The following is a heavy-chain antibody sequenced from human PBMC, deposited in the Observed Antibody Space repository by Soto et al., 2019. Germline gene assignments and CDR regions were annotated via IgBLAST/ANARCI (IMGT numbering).Heavy chain of an antibody. V-gene: IGHV3-23*01. J-gene: IGHJ3*02. CDR1: GFTFSSYA. D-gene: IGHD6-19*01. CDR2: ISGRGGST. CDR3: AKARGYSSRAAKDAFDI. Sequence: GGSLRLSCAASGFTFSSYAMSWVRQAPGKGLEWVSAISGRGGSTYYADSVKGRFTISGDNSKNTLYLQMNSLRAEDTAVYYCAKARGYSSRAAKDAFDIWGQGTMVTVSS.